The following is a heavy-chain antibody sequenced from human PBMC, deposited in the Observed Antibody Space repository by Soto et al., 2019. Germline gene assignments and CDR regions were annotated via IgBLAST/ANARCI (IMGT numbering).Heavy chain of an antibody. CDR3: ASPGQVYYDSSGYYY. Sequence: QVQLVQSGAEVKKPGSSVKVSCKASGCSFSSSAISWVRQAPGQGLQWMGGILPVFGTANYAQKFEGRVTITADESTSTVYMELRSLRSENTAVYYCASPGQVYYDSSGYYYWGQGTLVTVTS. CDR1: GCSFSSSA. J-gene: IGHJ4*02. V-gene: IGHV1-69*01. CDR2: ILPVFGTA. D-gene: IGHD3-22*01.